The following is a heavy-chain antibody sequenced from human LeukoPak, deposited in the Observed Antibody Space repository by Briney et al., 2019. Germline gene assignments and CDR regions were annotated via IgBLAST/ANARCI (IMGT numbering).Heavy chain of an antibody. V-gene: IGHV4-34*01. J-gene: IGHJ5*02. CDR2: IDHTGNT. Sequence: SETLSLTCAVYGESFNNFQWSWIRQPPGKALEWIGEIDHTGNTNYNASLKSRLTISVDPSKNQFSLKLRSVTAADTAIYYCARLRRADCYPNWLDPWGQGTLVTVSS. CDR3: ARLRRADCYPNWLDP. CDR1: GESFNNFQ. D-gene: IGHD2-21*02.